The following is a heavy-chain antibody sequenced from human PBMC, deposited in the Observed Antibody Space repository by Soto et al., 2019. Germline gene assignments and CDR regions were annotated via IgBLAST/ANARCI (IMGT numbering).Heavy chain of an antibody. Sequence: QVQLQESGPGLVKPSETLSLTCTVSGGSISSYYWSWIRQPPGKGLEWIGYIYYSGSTNYNPSLKSRVTISVDTSKNQFSLKLSSVTAADTAVYYCARLHGRRSSRSYYSYYYYYGMDVWGQGTTVTVSS. CDR2: IYYSGST. J-gene: IGHJ6*02. CDR1: GGSISSYY. V-gene: IGHV4-59*01. D-gene: IGHD3-10*01. CDR3: ARLHGRRSSRSYYSYYYYYGMDV.